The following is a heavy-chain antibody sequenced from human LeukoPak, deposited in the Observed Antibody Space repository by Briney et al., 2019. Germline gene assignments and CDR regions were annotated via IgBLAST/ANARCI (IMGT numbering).Heavy chain of an antibody. CDR1: GFTFSTYG. Sequence: GGSLRLSCAVSGFTFSTYGMHWVRQAPGKGLEWVAVISYDESNKYYADSVKGRFTISRDNSKNALYLQMNSLRAEDTAVYYCAKSTSGYCSTTSCSAFDYWGQGTLLTVSS. D-gene: IGHD2-2*01. CDR3: AKSTSGYCSTTSCSAFDY. CDR2: ISYDESNK. J-gene: IGHJ4*02. V-gene: IGHV3-30*18.